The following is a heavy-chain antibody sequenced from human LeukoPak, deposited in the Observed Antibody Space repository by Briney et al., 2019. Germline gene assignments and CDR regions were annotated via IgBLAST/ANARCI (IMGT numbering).Heavy chain of an antibody. Sequence: GRSLRLSCAASGFTFSSYGMHWVRQAPGKGLEWVAVMSYDGRNTYYADSLKGRFTISRDNSKNTLYLQMNSLRVEDTAVYYCAKVQLERRELLPNFDNWGQGALVTVSS. V-gene: IGHV3-30*18. D-gene: IGHD1-1*01. J-gene: IGHJ4*02. CDR2: MSYDGRNT. CDR1: GFTFSSYG. CDR3: AKVQLERRELLPNFDN.